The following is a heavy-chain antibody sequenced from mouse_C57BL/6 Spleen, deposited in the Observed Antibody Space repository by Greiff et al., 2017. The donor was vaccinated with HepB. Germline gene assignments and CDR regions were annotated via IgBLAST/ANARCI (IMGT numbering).Heavy chain of an antibody. CDR3: ARRTYYAMDY. CDR2: ISGGGGNT. Sequence: EVQLVESGGGLVKPGGSLKLSCAASGFTFSSYTMSWVRQTPEKGLEWVATISGGGGNTYYPDSVNGRFTISRDNAKNTLYLQMSSLRSEDTALYYGARRTYYAMDYWGQGTSVTVSS. V-gene: IGHV5-9*01. CDR1: GFTFSSYT. J-gene: IGHJ4*01.